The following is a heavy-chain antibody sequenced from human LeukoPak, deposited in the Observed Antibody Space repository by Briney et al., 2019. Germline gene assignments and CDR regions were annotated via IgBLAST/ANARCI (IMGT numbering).Heavy chain of an antibody. CDR3: ARGHQPPYYGMDV. CDR1: GGTFSSYT. J-gene: IGHJ6*02. Sequence: SVKVSCKASGGTFSSYTISWVRQAPGQGLEWMGRIIPILGIANYAQKFQGRVTIAADKSTSTAYMELSSLRSEDTAVFYCARGHQPPYYGMDVWGQGTTVTVSS. V-gene: IGHV1-69*02. CDR2: IIPILGIA.